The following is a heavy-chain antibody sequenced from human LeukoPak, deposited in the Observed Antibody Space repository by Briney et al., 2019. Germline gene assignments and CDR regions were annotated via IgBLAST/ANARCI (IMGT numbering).Heavy chain of an antibody. CDR2: INHSGSI. V-gene: IGHV4-34*01. CDR1: GGSFSGYY. D-gene: IGHD1-26*01. Sequence: SETLSLTCAVYGGSFSGYYWSWIRQPPGKGLEWIGEINHSGSINYNPSLKSRVTISVDTSKNQFSLKLSSVTAADTAVYYCARAGIVGATTGDFDYWGQGTLVTVSS. CDR3: ARAGIVGATTGDFDY. J-gene: IGHJ4*02.